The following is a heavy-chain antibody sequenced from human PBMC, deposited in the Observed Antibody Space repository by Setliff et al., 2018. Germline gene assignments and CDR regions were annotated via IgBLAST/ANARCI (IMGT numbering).Heavy chain of an antibody. CDR1: GESFSNNY. D-gene: IGHD1-1*01. CDR3: ARGSTGIYDP. CDR2: SNHGGST. J-gene: IGHJ5*02. V-gene: IGHV4-34*01. Sequence: SETLSLTCSVYGESFSNNYWSWIRQSPGRGLEWIGESNHGGSTSYNPSLKSRLTISVDTSKNQFSLKMTSVTAADTAIYYCARGSTGIYDPWGQGILVTVSS.